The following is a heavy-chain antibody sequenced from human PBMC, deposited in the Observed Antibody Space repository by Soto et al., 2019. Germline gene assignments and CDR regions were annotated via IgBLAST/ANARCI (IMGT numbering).Heavy chain of an antibody. Sequence: SETLSLTCAVYGGSFSGYYWSWIRQPPGKGLEWIGEINHSGSTNYNPSLKSRVTISVDTSKNQFSLKLSSVTAADTAVYYCARGINYHYYMDVWGKGTTVTVSS. CDR1: GGSFSGYY. CDR3: ARGINYHYYMDV. V-gene: IGHV4-34*01. J-gene: IGHJ6*03. CDR2: INHSGST.